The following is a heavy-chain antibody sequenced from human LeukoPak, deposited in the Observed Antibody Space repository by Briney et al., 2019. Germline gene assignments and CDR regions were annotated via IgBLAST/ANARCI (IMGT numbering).Heavy chain of an antibody. CDR3: AKVGLKWQWLTHFDY. V-gene: IGHV3-23*01. CDR1: GFTFSNHA. D-gene: IGHD6-19*01. J-gene: IGHJ4*02. Sequence: PGGSLRLSCAASGFTFSNHAMNWVRQAPGKGLEWVSGLSGSGGSSSYADSVKGRFTISRDNSKNTMHLQMNSLRAEDTAVYYCAKVGLKWQWLTHFDYWGQGTLVTVSS. CDR2: LSGSGGSS.